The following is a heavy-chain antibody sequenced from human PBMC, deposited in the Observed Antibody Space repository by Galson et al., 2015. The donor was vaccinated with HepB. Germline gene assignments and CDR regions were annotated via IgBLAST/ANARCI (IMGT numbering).Heavy chain of an antibody. V-gene: IGHV3-23*01. CDR2: ISGSGGST. D-gene: IGHD6-13*01. CDR1: GFTFSSYA. J-gene: IGHJ4*02. CDR3: TWDIQGPGYSSSWNFDY. Sequence: SLRLSCAASGFTFSSYAMSWVRQAPGKGLEWVSAISGSGGSTYYADSVKGRFTISRDNSKNTLYLQMNSLRAEDTAVYYCTWDIQGPGYSSSWNFDYWGQGTLVTVSS.